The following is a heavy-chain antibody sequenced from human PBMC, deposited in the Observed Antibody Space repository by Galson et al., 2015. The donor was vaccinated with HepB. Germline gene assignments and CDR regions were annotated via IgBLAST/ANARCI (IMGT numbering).Heavy chain of an antibody. V-gene: IGHV1-2*02. CDR2: INSNSGGT. Sequence: SVKVSCKASGYTFTGYFIHWVRQAPGQGLEWMGWINSNSGGTHYAQRFQGRATMTKDTSIYTAYLELSSLRSEDTAVYYCAKEDGQWLVIDYWGQGTLVTVSS. CDR3: AKEDGQWLVIDY. J-gene: IGHJ4*02. CDR1: GYTFTGYF. D-gene: IGHD6-19*01.